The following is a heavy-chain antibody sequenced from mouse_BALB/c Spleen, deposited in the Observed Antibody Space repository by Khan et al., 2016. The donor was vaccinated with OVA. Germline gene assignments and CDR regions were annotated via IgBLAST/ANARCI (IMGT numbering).Heavy chain of an antibody. CDR3: TRLAYYYDSEGFAY. CDR2: VSTGGSYT. J-gene: IGHJ3*01. V-gene: IGHV5-6*01. D-gene: IGHD1-1*01. CDR1: GFTFSTYG. Sequence: EVELVESGGDLVKPGGSLKLSCAASGFTFSTYGMSWVRQTPDRRLEWVATVSTGGSYTYYPDSVKGRFTISRDNAKNTLYLQMNSLKSEDTAMFYCTRLAYYYDSEGFAYWGQGTLVTVS.